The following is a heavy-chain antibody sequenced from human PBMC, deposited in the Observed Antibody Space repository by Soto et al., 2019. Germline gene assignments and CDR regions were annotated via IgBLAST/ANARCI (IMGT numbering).Heavy chain of an antibody. CDR1: GGSFSGYY. CDR2: INHSGST. Sequence: SETLSLTCAVYGGSFSGYYWSWIRQLPGKGLEWIGEINHSGSTNYNPSLKSRVTISVDTSKNQFSLKLSSVTAADTAVYYCARGRWTGYYLNRFDPWGQGTLVTVSS. V-gene: IGHV4-34*01. D-gene: IGHD3-9*01. CDR3: ARGRWTGYYLNRFDP. J-gene: IGHJ5*02.